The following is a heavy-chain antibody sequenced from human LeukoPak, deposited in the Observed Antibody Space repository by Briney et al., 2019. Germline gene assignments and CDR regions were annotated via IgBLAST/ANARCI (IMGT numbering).Heavy chain of an antibody. V-gene: IGHV1-8*01. CDR2: MNPNSGNT. D-gene: IGHD3-10*01. J-gene: IGHJ4*02. Sequence: ASVKVSCKASGYTFTSYDINWVRQATGQGLEWMGWMNPNSGNTGYAQKFQGRVTMTRNTSISTAYMELSSLRSEDTAVYYCARRAFRITMVRGVKVYYFDYRGQGTLVTVSS. CDR3: ARRAFRITMVRGVKVYYFDY. CDR1: GYTFTSYD.